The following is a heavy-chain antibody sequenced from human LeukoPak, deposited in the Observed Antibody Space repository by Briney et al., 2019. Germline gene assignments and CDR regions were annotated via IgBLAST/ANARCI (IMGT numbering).Heavy chain of an antibody. CDR3: AKLGGGYSGSWYVSGSYYYYGMDV. D-gene: IGHD6-13*01. CDR2: ISWNSGSI. Sequence: GGSLRLSCAASGFTFDDYAMHWVRQAPGKGLEWVSGISWNSGSIGYADSVKGRFTISRDDAKNSLYLQMNSLRAEDTALYYCAKLGGGYSGSWYVSGSYYYYGMDVWGQGTTVTVSS. J-gene: IGHJ6*02. CDR1: GFTFDDYA. V-gene: IGHV3-9*01.